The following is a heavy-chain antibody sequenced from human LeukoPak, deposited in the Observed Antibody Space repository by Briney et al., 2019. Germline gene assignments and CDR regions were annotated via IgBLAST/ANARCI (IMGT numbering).Heavy chain of an antibody. V-gene: IGHV3-23*01. Sequence: PGGSLRLSCTVSGFTVSSNSMSWVRQTPGKGLEWVAATSSSDAGTYHAESVRGRFTISRDNSKNTLYLQMNSLRAEDAAVYFCAKAPVTSCRGAYCYPFDSWGEGPLVTVS. D-gene: IGHD2-21*01. CDR1: GFTVSSNS. CDR2: TSSSDAGT. CDR3: AKAPVTSCRGAYCYPFDS. J-gene: IGHJ4*02.